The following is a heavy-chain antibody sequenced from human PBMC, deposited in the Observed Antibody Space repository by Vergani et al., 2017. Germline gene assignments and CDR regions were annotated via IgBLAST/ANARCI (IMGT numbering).Heavy chain of an antibody. CDR2: VFHSGSA. CDR3: ARVDTQVPATSHFYYMDV. D-gene: IGHD6-25*01. Sequence: QVQLQESGPGLVKPSETLSLTCSVSGYSISRGYYWGWIRQPPGKGLEWFATVFHSGSAYYNPSLRRRVTISVETSKNQFSLRQTTLTAADTAVYYCARVDTQVPATSHFYYMDVWGKGTTVVVSS. J-gene: IGHJ6*03. V-gene: IGHV4-38-2*02. CDR1: GYSISRGYY.